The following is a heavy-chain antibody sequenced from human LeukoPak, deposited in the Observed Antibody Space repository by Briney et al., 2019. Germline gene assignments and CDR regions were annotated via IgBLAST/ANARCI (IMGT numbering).Heavy chain of an antibody. D-gene: IGHD2-2*01. CDR2: IKQDGSEK. V-gene: IGHV3-7*01. CDR3: ARIRGSTSLLKQPYYYYYYMDV. J-gene: IGHJ6*03. Sequence: GRSLRLSCAASGFTFSSYWMSWVRQAPGKGLEWVANIKQDGSEKYYVDSVKGRFTISRDNAKNSLYLQMNSLRAEDTAVYYCARIRGSTSLLKQPYYYYYYMDVWGKGTTVTVSS. CDR1: GFTFSSYW.